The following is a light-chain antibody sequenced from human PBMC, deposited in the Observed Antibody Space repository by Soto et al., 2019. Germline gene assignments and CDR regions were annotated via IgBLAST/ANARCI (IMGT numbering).Light chain of an antibody. CDR1: QSISSW. V-gene: IGKV1-5*01. CDR3: QQYNSYRA. J-gene: IGKJ1*01. Sequence: DIQMTQSPSTLSASVGDRVTITCRASQSISSWLAWYQQKPGKAPKLLIYDASSLESGVPSRFSGSGSGTELTLTISSLQPDDFAIYYCQQYNSYRAFGQGTKVDSK. CDR2: DAS.